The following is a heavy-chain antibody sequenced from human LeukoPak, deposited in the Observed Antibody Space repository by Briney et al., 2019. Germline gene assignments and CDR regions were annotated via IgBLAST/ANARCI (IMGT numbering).Heavy chain of an antibody. D-gene: IGHD5-18*01. CDR3: ARTLPFNVDTAMVFDY. J-gene: IGHJ4*02. CDR2: IYYSGST. V-gene: IGHV4-39*01. CDR1: GGSISSSSYY. Sequence: SETLSLTCTVSGGSISSSSYYWGWIRQPPGKGLEWIGSIYYSGSTYYNPPLKSRVTISVDTSKNQFSLKLSSVTAADTAVYYCARTLPFNVDTAMVFDYWGQGTLVTVSS.